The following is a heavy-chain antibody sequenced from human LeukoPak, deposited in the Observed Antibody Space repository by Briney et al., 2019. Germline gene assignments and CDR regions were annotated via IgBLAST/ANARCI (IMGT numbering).Heavy chain of an antibody. D-gene: IGHD4-23*01. Sequence: SETLSLTCAVYGGSFSGYYWSWIRQPPGKGLEWIGSIYHSGSTYYNPSLKSRVTISVDTSKNQFSLKLSSVTAADTAVYYCARAPDYGGNFYWYFDLWGRGTLVTVSS. V-gene: IGHV4-34*01. CDR2: IYHSGST. CDR1: GGSFSGYY. J-gene: IGHJ2*01. CDR3: ARAPDYGGNFYWYFDL.